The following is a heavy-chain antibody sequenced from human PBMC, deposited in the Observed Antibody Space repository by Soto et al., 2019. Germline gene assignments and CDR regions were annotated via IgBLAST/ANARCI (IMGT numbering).Heavy chain of an antibody. CDR1: GYTFTSYA. CDR2: INAGNGNT. Sequence: ASVKVSCKASGYTFTSYAMHWVRQAPGQRLEWMGWINAGNGNTKYSQKFQGRVTITRDTSASTAYMELSSLRSEDTAVYYCARGLGEQQLTYGMDVWGQGTTGTVSS. J-gene: IGHJ6*02. D-gene: IGHD6-13*01. V-gene: IGHV1-3*01. CDR3: ARGLGEQQLTYGMDV.